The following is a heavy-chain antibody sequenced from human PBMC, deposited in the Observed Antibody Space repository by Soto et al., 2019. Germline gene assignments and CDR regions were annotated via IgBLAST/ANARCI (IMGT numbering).Heavy chain of an antibody. Sequence: PSETLSLTCTVSGGSISSYYWSWMRQPAGKGLEWIGRIYTSGSTNYNPSLKSRVTMSVDTSKNQFSLKLSSVTAADTAVYYCARDRIQPDNAFDIWGQGTMVTVSS. CDR3: ARDRIQPDNAFDI. CDR1: GGSISSYY. D-gene: IGHD5-18*01. CDR2: IYTSGST. J-gene: IGHJ3*02. V-gene: IGHV4-4*07.